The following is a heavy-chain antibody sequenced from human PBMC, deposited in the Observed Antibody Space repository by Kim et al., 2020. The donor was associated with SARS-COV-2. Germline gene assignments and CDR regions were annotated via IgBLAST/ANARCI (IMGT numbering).Heavy chain of an antibody. J-gene: IGHJ3*02. Sequence: NDTPPLKRRVTISVDTSKNQFSRKLSSVTAADTAVYYCARVTSGSYDAFDIWGQGTMVTVSS. CDR3: ARVTSGSYDAFDI. D-gene: IGHD1-26*01. V-gene: IGHV4-59*01.